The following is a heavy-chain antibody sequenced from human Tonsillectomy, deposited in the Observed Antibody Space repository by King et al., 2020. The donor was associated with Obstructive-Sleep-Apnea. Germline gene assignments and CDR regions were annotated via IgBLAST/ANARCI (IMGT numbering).Heavy chain of an antibody. CDR3: ARDRGGAGPTTTDY. D-gene: IGHD1-26*01. CDR2: INSDGSST. CDR1: GFTFRTSW. V-gene: IGHV3-74*01. J-gene: IGHJ4*02. Sequence: EVQLVESGGGLVQPGGSLRLSCAASGFTFRTSWMHWVRQAPGKGLVWVSRINSDGSSTIYADFVKGRFTISRDNAKNTRYLQMNSLRAEDTAVYYCARDRGGAGPTTTDYWGQGTLVTVSS.